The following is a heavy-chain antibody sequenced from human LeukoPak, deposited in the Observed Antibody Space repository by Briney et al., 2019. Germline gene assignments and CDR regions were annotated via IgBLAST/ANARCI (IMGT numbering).Heavy chain of an antibody. CDR1: GGTFSSYA. CDR2: IIPIFGTA. CDR3: ASPPLRFLEWPLDY. Sequence: SVKVSCKASGGTFSSYAISWVRQAPGQGLEWMGGIIPIFGTANYAQKFQGRVTITADESTSTAYMELSSLRSEDTAVYYCASPPLRFLEWPLDYWGQGTLVTVSS. V-gene: IGHV1-69*01. D-gene: IGHD3-3*01. J-gene: IGHJ4*02.